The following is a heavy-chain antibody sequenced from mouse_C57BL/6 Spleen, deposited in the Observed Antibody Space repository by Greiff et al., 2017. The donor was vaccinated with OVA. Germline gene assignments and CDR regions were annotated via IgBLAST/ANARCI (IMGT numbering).Heavy chain of an antibody. CDR2: IWSDGST. Sequence: VKLVESGPGLVAPSQSLSITCTVSGFSLTSYGVHWVRPPPGKGLEWLVVIWSDGSTTYNSAPKSRLSISKDNSKSQVFLKMNRLQTDDTAMYYCARHDDYDDYYAMDYWGQGTSVTVSS. CDR3: ARHDDYDDYYAMDY. CDR1: GFSLTSYG. V-gene: IGHV2-6-1*01. D-gene: IGHD2-4*01. J-gene: IGHJ4*01.